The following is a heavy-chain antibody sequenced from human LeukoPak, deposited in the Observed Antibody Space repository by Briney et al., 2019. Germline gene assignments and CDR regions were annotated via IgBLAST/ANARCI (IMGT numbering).Heavy chain of an antibody. D-gene: IGHD2-21*02. CDR3: ARERVTPFMDY. CDR2: ISGDGTNI. Sequence: GGSLRLSCAASGFTFSSYSMNWVRQAPGKGLEWVSYISGDGTNIYYAHSVWGRFTISRDSAKNSLYLQMNSLMAEDTAVYYCARERVTPFMDYWGQGTLVTVSS. V-gene: IGHV3-48*01. CDR1: GFTFSSYS. J-gene: IGHJ4*02.